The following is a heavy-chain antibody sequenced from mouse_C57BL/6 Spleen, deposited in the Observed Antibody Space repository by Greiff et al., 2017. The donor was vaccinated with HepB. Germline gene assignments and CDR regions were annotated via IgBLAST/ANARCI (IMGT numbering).Heavy chain of an antibody. CDR1: GYAFSSYW. V-gene: IGHV1-80*01. CDR2: IYPGDGDT. Sequence: QVQLQQSGAELVKPGASVKISCKASGYAFSSYWMNWVKQRPGKGLEWIGQIYPGDGDTNYNGKFKGKATLTADKSSSTAYMQLSSLTSEDSAVYFCGRSATMVTAGVGYWAMDYWGQGTSVTVSS. J-gene: IGHJ4*01. D-gene: IGHD2-2*01. CDR3: GRSATMVTAGVGYWAMDY.